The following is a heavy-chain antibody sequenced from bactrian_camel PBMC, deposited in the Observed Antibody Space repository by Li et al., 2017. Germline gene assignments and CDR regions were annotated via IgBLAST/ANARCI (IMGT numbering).Heavy chain of an antibody. CDR3: AAARIGFPSLARYLYNY. Sequence: VQLVESGGGSVQAGGSLRLSCRAPGFTYFSYNMAWFRQAPGKEREGVAAICGSGYTDYAGSVAGRFTVSKDNAKNGLYLQMDNLRPEDTAMYYCAAARIGFPSLARYLYNYWGPGTQVTVS. CDR2: ICGSGYT. D-gene: IGHD5*01. V-gene: IGHV3S55*01. CDR1: GFTYFSYN. J-gene: IGHJ4*01.